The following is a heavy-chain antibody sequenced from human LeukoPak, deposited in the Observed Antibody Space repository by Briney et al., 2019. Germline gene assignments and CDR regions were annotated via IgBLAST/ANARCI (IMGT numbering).Heavy chain of an antibody. CDR2: IYPGDSDT. Sequence: GESLKISCKGSGYSFTSYWIGWVRQMPGKGLEWMGIIYPGDSDTRYSPSFQGQVTISADKSISTAYLQWSSLKASDTAMYYRARSGDYKSNYYYYGMDVWGQGTTVTVSS. V-gene: IGHV5-51*01. CDR3: ARSGDYKSNYYYYGMDV. D-gene: IGHD4-17*01. J-gene: IGHJ6*02. CDR1: GYSFTSYW.